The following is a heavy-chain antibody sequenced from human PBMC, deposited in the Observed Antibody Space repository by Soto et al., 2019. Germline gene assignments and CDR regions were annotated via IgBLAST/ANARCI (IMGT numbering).Heavy chain of an antibody. CDR1: GFTFSSYA. CDR2: ISGSGGST. D-gene: IGHD2-15*01. CDR3: GNRGSGGGVDL. V-gene: IGHV3-23*01. J-gene: IGHJ5*02. Sequence: EVQLLESGGGLVQPGGSLRLSCAASGFTFSSYAMSWVRQAPGKGLEWVSAISGSGGSTYYADSVKGRFTISRDNSKNTLEPQMNRLRAGDTAVYFWGNRGSGGGVDLWGQGTLVTVSS.